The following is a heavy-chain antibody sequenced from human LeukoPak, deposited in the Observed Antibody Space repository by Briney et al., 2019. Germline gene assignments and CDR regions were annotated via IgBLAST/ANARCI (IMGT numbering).Heavy chain of an antibody. CDR1: GGSISSGSYY. V-gene: IGHV4-61*02. CDR3: ARSGYYDYVWGSYRLYYYMDV. Sequence: SETLSLTCTVSGGSISSGSYYWSWIRQPAGKGLEWIGRIYSSGSTNYNPSLKSRVTISLDTSKNQFSLKLSSVTAADTAVYYCARSGYYDYVWGSYRLYYYMDVWGKGTTVTVSS. CDR2: IYSSGST. D-gene: IGHD3-16*02. J-gene: IGHJ6*03.